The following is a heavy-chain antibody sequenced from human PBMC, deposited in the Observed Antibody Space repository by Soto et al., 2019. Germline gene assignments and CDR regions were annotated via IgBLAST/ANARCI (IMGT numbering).Heavy chain of an antibody. D-gene: IGHD3-10*01. V-gene: IGHV3-13*01. CDR1: GFSFSSYA. CDR3: AKISAASANFDY. CDR2: ISSAGDT. Sequence: GGSLRLSCAASGFSFSSYAMHWLRQLTGKGLEWVSAISSAGDTYYSGSVKGRFTVSRENARNSLYLQMDSLRAEDTAVYYCAKISAASANFDYWGQGTLVTVSS. J-gene: IGHJ4*02.